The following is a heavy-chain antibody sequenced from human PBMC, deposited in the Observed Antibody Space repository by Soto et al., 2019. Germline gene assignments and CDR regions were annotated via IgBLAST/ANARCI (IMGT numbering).Heavy chain of an antibody. D-gene: IGHD3-22*01. CDR1: GYTFTSYG. J-gene: IGHJ4*02. CDR2: ISAYNGNT. V-gene: IGHV1-18*01. Sequence: QVPLVQSGAEVKKPGASVKVSCKASGYTFTSYGISWVRQAPGQGLEWMGWISAYNGNTNYAQKLQGRVTKTTDTSTSTAYMELRSLRSDDTAVYYCARVAYYYDSSGTPYLVDYWGQGTLVTVSS. CDR3: ARVAYYYDSSGTPYLVDY.